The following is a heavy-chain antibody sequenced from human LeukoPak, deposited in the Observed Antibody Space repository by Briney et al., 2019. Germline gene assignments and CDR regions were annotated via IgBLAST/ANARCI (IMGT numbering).Heavy chain of an antibody. CDR2: ISYDGSNK. J-gene: IGHJ3*02. CDR3: ARDRAHYCSGGSCYSGAFDI. D-gene: IGHD2-15*01. Sequence: GGSLRLSCAASGLTFSSYAMHWVRQAPGKGLEWVAVISYDGSNKYYADSVKGRFTISRDNSKNTLYLQMNSLRAEDTAVYYCARDRAHYCSGGSCYSGAFDIWGQGTMVTVSS. V-gene: IGHV3-30*04. CDR1: GLTFSSYA.